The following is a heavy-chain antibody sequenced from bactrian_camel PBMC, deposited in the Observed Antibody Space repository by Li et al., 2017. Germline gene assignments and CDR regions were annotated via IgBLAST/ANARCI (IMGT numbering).Heavy chain of an antibody. D-gene: IGHD6*01. V-gene: IGHV3S31*01. CDR3: ARDAGWGSNIDCGRTWYQYKF. CDR2: IAIGGEST. J-gene: IGHJ4*01. CDR1: DYPWGNNC. Sequence: VQLVESGGGSVQTGESLKLSCVASDYPWGNNCMGWFRQAPGKEREGVAAIAIGGESTYIGDSVKGRFTVTKDDAENTLYLQMASLTPEDTAMYRCARDAGWGSNIDCGRTWYQYKFWGQGTQVTVS.